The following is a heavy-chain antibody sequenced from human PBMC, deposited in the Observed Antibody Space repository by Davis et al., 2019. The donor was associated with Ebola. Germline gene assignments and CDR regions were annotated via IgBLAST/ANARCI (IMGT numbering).Heavy chain of an antibody. CDR3: VRDFWSDDPVY. J-gene: IGHJ4*02. V-gene: IGHV1-2*02. CDR2: INPNSGGT. CDR1: GYSFTGYY. Sequence: ASVKVSCKASGYSFTGYYIHWVRQAPGQGLEWMGWINPNSGGTGYAQRFQGRVTITRDTSISTSYMELSSLSSDDTAVYYCVRDFWSDDPVYWGQGTLVTVSS. D-gene: IGHD3-3*01.